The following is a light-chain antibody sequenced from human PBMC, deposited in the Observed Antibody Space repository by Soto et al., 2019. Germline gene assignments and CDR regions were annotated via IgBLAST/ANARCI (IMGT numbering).Light chain of an antibody. CDR1: QGIRAD. V-gene: IGKV1-17*01. CDR2: DVA. CDR3: LQHHTYPWT. Sequence: IQMTKSPASLSASIGDRVTITCRASQGIRADLGWYQQKPGKAPQRLIYDVARLQTGVPSRFSGSGSGTEFNLTISSLQPEDIATYYCLQHHTYPWTFGHGTKVEIK. J-gene: IGKJ1*01.